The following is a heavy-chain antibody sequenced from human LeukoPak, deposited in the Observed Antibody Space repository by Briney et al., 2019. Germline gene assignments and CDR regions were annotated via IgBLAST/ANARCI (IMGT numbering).Heavy chain of an antibody. J-gene: IGHJ4*02. CDR3: ARGTNYGSGSYIPED. CDR1: GYTFTSYD. V-gene: IGHV1-8*01. Sequence: ASVKVSCKASGYTFTSYDINWVRQATGQGLEWMGWMNPNSGNTGYTQKFQGRVTMARNTSISTAYMELSSLRSEDTAVYYCARGTNYGSGSYIPEDWGQGTLVTVSS. D-gene: IGHD3-10*01. CDR2: MNPNSGNT.